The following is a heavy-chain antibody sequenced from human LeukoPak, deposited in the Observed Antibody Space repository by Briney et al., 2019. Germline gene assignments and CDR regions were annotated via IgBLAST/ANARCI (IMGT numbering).Heavy chain of an antibody. V-gene: IGHV4-39*07. CDR1: GGSISSSSYY. D-gene: IGHD2-21*02. Sequence: SETLSLTCTVSGGSISSSSYYWGWIRQPPGKGLEYIGNIYYSGSTYYNPTLKSRVTISLHTSKNQFSLKLSSVTAADTAVYYCARDRPVGTLYCGGDCYSSWFDPWGQGTLVTVSS. J-gene: IGHJ5*02. CDR3: ARDRPVGTLYCGGDCYSSWFDP. CDR2: IYYSGST.